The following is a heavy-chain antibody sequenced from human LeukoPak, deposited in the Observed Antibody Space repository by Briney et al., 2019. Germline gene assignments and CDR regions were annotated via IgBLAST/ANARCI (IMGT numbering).Heavy chain of an antibody. CDR1: GFTFSSYG. D-gene: IGHD4-17*01. J-gene: IGHJ4*02. Sequence: AGGSLRLSCAASGFTFSSYGMHWVRQAPGKGLEWVAVISYDGSNKYYADSVKGRFTISRDNSKNTLYLQMNSLRAEDTAVYYCTRRGDGDYGDYWGQGTLLTVSS. CDR3: TRRGDGDYGDY. CDR2: ISYDGSNK. V-gene: IGHV3-30*03.